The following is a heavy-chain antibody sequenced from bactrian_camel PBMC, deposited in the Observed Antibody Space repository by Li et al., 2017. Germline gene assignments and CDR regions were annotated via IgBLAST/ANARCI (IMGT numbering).Heavy chain of an antibody. D-gene: IGHD5*01. J-gene: IGHJ4*01. Sequence: HVQLVESGGGSVQAGGSLRLSCATSGYTYSGYSSRCMGWSRRAPGKEREGVAGIESDGSTSYADSLKGRFAISTDDANNTLDLQIDSLQPEDTAVYYCAVLSQFNHCRGVFVGIWQRYASWGQGTQVTVS. CDR1: GYTYSGYSSRC. CDR2: IESDGST. CDR3: AVLSQFNHCRGVFVGIWQRYAS. V-gene: IGHV3S26*01.